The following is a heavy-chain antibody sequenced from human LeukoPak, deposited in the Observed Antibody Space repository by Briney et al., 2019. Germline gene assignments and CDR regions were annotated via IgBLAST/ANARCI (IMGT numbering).Heavy chain of an antibody. J-gene: IGHJ4*02. CDR3: ARGLGSYYVDY. D-gene: IGHD1-26*01. V-gene: IGHV4-34*01. CDR2: INHSGSN. Sequence: PSETLSLTCAVYGGSFSGYHWSWIRQPPGKGLEWVGEINHSGSNNYNPSLKSRVTISVDTSKNQFSMKLSSVTAADTAVYYCARGLGSYYVDYWGQGTLVTVSS. CDR1: GGSFSGYH.